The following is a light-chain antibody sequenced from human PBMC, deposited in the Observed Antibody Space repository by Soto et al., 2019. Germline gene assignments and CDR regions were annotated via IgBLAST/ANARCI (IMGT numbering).Light chain of an antibody. Sequence: EIVLTQSPGTLSLSPGERATLSCRAGQSISSNLLAWYQQKPGQAPRLLIYGASSRATGIPDRFSGSGSGTDFTLTISRLEPEDFAVYSCQQYASSPFTFGTGTKMDIK. CDR2: GAS. CDR1: QSISSNL. CDR3: QQYASSPFT. J-gene: IGKJ3*01. V-gene: IGKV3-20*01.